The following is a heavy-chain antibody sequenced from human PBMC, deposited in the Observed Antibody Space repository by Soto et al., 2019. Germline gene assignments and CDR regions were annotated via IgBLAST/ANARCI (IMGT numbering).Heavy chain of an antibody. CDR1: GFTFSSYS. J-gene: IGHJ4*02. Sequence: EVQLVESGGGLVKPGGSLRLSCAASGFTFSSYSMNWVRQAPGKGLEWVSSISSSSSYIYYADSVKGRFTISRDNAKNSLYRQMNSLRAEDTAVYYCARDRSSTHFDYWGQGTLVTVSS. V-gene: IGHV3-21*01. D-gene: IGHD1-1*01. CDR3: ARDRSSTHFDY. CDR2: ISSSSSYI.